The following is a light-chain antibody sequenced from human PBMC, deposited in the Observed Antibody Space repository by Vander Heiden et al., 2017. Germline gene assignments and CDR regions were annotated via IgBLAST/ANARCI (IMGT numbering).Light chain of an antibody. CDR1: SSDVGGYNY. J-gene: IGLJ3*02. CDR2: DVS. V-gene: IGLV2-11*01. Sequence: SALTQPRSVSGSPGQSVTISCTETSSDVGGYNYVSWYQQHPGKAPKLMVYDVSKRPSGVPDRVSGSKSGTTASLTISGLQAEDEADYYGCSFSGSWGFGGGTKLTVL. CDR3: CSFSGSWG.